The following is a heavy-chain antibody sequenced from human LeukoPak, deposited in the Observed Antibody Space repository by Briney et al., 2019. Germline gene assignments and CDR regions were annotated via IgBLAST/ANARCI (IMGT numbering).Heavy chain of an antibody. J-gene: IGHJ4*02. CDR3: ARDEPYNSGRYYFDY. V-gene: IGHV1-18*01. CDR2: ISADNGQT. D-gene: IGHD5-12*01. Sequence: ASVKVSCKASGYTFSNYGISWVRQAPGQGLEWLGWISADNGQTRYSQQFQERVKMTTDTSTNTAYMELKSLKSDDTAVYYCARDEPYNSGRYYFDYWGQGTLVTVSS. CDR1: GYTFSNYG.